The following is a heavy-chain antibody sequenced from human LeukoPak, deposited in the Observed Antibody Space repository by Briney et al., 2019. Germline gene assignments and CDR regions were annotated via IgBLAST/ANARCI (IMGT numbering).Heavy chain of an antibody. V-gene: IGHV3-48*03. D-gene: IGHD3-22*01. CDR1: GFTFSSYE. CDR2: ISSSGRTV. CDR3: ARARNNYDSSGFSALDY. J-gene: IGHJ4*02. Sequence: GGSLRLSCAASGFTFSSYEMNWVRQAPGKGLEWVSYISSSGRTVYYADSVKGRFTISRDNAQNSLYLHMNSLRAEDTAVYYCARARNNYDSSGFSALDYWGQGTLVTVSS.